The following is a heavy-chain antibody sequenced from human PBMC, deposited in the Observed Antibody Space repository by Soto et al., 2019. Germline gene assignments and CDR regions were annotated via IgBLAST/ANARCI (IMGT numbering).Heavy chain of an antibody. CDR1: CGSISSSGYY. D-gene: IGHD2-15*01. CDR2: IYYSGST. V-gene: IGHV4-31*03. Sequence: PSETLSLTCTVSCGSISSSGYYWSWIRQHPGKGLEWIGYIYYSGSTYYNPSLKSRVTISVDTSKNQFSLKLSSVTAADTAVYYCARHTPAISISDHWGQGTLVTVSS. CDR3: ARHTPAISISDH. J-gene: IGHJ4*02.